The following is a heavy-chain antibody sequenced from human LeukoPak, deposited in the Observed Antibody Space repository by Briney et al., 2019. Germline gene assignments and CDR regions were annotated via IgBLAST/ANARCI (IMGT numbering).Heavy chain of an antibody. J-gene: IGHJ4*02. CDR2: IKRDGSEK. V-gene: IGHV3-7*01. CDR1: GFTFSNYW. Sequence: PGGSLRLSCAASGFTFSNYWMSWVRQAPGKGLEWVADIKRDGSEKHYVDSVKGRFTISRDDAKSSLYLQMNSLRAEDTAVYYCALNMIGGQIFDFWGQGTLVTVSS. D-gene: IGHD3-16*01. CDR3: ALNMIGGQIFDF.